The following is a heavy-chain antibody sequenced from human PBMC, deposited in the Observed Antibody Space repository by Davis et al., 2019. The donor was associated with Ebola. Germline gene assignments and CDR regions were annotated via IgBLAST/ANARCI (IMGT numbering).Heavy chain of an antibody. CDR2: IKQDGSEK. Sequence: GGSLRLSCAASGFTFSSYWVSWVRQAPGKGLEWVANIKQDGSEKYYVDSVKGRFTISRDNAKNSLYLQMNSLRAEDTAVYYCARDFWSGYSDYGMDVWGQGTTVTVSS. V-gene: IGHV3-7*03. J-gene: IGHJ6*02. D-gene: IGHD3-3*01. CDR1: GFTFSSYW. CDR3: ARDFWSGYSDYGMDV.